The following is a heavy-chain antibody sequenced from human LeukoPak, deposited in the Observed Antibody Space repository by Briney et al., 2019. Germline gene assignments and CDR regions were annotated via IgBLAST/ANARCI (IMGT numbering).Heavy chain of an antibody. D-gene: IGHD1-26*01. CDR3: ASFVDYSGSY. CDR2: INPNSGGT. J-gene: IGHJ3*01. V-gene: IGHV1-2*02. CDR1: GYTFTGYY. Sequence: ASVKVSCKASGYTFTGYYMHWVRQAPGQGLEWMGWINPNSGGTNYARKFQGRVTMTRDTSISTAYMELSRLRSDDTAVYYCASFVDYSGSYWGQGTMVTVSS.